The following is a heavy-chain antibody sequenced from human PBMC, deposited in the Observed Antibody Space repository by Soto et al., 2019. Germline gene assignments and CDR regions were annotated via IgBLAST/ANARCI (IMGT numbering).Heavy chain of an antibody. CDR1: GGTFSSYA. J-gene: IGHJ6*02. Sequence: QVQLVQSGAEVKKPGPSVKVSCKASGGTFSSYAISWVRQAPGQGLEWMGGIIPIFGTANYAQKFQGRVTITADESTSTAYMELSSLGSEDTAVYYCATHGDPGAREQGYYYYGMDVWGQGTPVPVSS. CDR2: IIPIFGTA. V-gene: IGHV1-69*12. D-gene: IGHD4-17*01. CDR3: ATHGDPGAREQGYYYYGMDV.